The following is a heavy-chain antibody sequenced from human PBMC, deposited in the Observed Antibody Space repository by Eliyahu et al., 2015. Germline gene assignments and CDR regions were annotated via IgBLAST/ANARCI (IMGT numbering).Heavy chain of an antibody. D-gene: IGHD2-15*01. CDR3: AHRQAGYCTVGSCYAFDY. CDR2: IXWDDDK. J-gene: IGHJ4*02. CDR1: GFXLRXSGXC. V-gene: IGHV2-5*02. Sequence: QITLKESGPTLVKPTQTLTLTCNVSGFXLRXSGXCVAWXRQPPGKAXEWLAVIXWDDDKRYSPSLESRITITKDTSKNQVVLTMTNMDPVDTATYFCAHRQAGYCTVGSCYAFDYWGQGTLVTVSS.